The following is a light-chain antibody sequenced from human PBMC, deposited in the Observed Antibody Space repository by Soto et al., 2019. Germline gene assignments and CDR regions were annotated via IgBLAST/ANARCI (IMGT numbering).Light chain of an antibody. CDR2: DTS. CDR3: LLSYSGARGV. Sequence: QAVVTQEPSLTVSPGGTXTLTCGSSTGAVTSGHYPYWFQQKPGQAPRTLIYDTSNKHSWTPARFSGSLLGGKAALTLSGAQPEDEAEYYCLLSYSGARGVFGGGTKLTVL. J-gene: IGLJ2*01. V-gene: IGLV7-46*01. CDR1: TGAVTSGHY.